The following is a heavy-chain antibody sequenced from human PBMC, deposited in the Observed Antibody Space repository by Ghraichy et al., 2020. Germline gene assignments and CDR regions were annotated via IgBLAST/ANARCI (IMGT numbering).Heavy chain of an antibody. V-gene: IGHV4-30-4*01. CDR2: IYYSGST. D-gene: IGHD3-10*01. J-gene: IGHJ6*02. Sequence: SETLSLTCTVSGGSISSGDYYWSWIRQPPGKGLEWIGYIYYSGSTYYNPSLKSRITISVDTSKNQFSLKLSSVTAADTAVYYCARSDGSGSYSSDYYGMDVWGQGTTVTVSS. CDR3: ARSDGSGSYSSDYYGMDV. CDR1: GGSISSGDYY.